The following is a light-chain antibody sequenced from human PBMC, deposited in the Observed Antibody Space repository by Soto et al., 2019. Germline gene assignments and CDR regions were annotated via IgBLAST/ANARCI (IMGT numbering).Light chain of an antibody. CDR3: TSYTTSSTQV. V-gene: IGLV2-14*01. CDR2: GVS. CDR1: SSDVGGYDY. J-gene: IGLJ3*02. Sequence: QSALTQPASVSGSPGQSITISCTGTSSDVGGYDYVSWYQQHPGKAPKLMIYGVSNRPSGVSNRFSGSKSGNTASLTISGLQAEDEADYYCTSYTTSSTQVFGGGTKLTVL.